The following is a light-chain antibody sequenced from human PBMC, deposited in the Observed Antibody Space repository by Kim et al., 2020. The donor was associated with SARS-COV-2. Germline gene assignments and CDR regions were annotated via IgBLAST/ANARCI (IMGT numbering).Light chain of an antibody. V-gene: IGLV2-14*03. CDR2: DVS. CDR1: SSDIGGYNY. J-gene: IGLJ3*02. CDR3: SSYTSNNTWV. Sequence: QSALTQPASVSGSPGQSITISCTGTSSDIGGYNYVSSYQQHPGKAPKLMIYDVSNRPSGVSNRFSGSKSGNTASLTISGLQAEDEADYYCSSYTSNNTWVFGGGTQLTVL.